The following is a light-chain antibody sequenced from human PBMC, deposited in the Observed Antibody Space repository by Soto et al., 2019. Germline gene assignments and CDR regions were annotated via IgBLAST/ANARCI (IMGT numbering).Light chain of an antibody. J-gene: IGKJ4*01. V-gene: IGKV3-15*01. CDR1: QDIRSG. CDR2: GAS. Sequence: EIVMTQSPATLSVSPGERVTLSCRASQDIRSGLAWYQQKPGQAPRLLIYGASIRATGVPATFSGSGSGTEFTLSISSLQSEHLGVYYCQQDSSWPLTFGGGTKVDIK. CDR3: QQDSSWPLT.